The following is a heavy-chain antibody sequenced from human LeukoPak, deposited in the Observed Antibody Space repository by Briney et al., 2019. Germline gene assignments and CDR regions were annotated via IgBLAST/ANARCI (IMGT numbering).Heavy chain of an antibody. CDR1: GYTLTELS. CDR3: ATSSPGGYGDYPFDY. D-gene: IGHD4-17*01. V-gene: IGHV1-24*01. Sequence: GASVKVSCKVSGYTLTELSMHWVRQAPGKGLEWMGGFDPEDGETIYAQKFQGRVTMTEGTSTDTAYMELSSLRSEDTAVYYCATSSPGGYGDYPFDYWGQGTLVTVSS. CDR2: FDPEDGET. J-gene: IGHJ4*02.